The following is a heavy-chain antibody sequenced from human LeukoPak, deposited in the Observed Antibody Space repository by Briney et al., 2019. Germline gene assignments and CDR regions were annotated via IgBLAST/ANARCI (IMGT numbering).Heavy chain of an antibody. CDR2: ISGSGSST. CDR1: GFTFSSYA. D-gene: IGHD3-10*01. V-gene: IGHV3-23*01. CDR3: AKDRKYYYGSGSPGADY. Sequence: GGSLRLSCAVSGFTFSSYAMSWVRQAPGKGLECVSAISGSGSSTYYADSVKGRFTISRDNSKNTLYLQMNSLRAEDTAVYYCAKDRKYYYGSGSPGADYWGQGTLVTVSS. J-gene: IGHJ4*02.